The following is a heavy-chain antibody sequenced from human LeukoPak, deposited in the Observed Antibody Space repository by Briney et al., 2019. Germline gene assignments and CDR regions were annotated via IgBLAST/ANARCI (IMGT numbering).Heavy chain of an antibody. CDR2: INQDGSEK. Sequence: PGGSLRLSCAVSGFTSRSHWMSWVRQAPGKGLEWVANINQDGSEKYYVDSVKGRLTISRDNAKNSLYLQMNSLRAEDTAVYYCAREEEKYDSSGYFAYWGQGTLVTVSS. D-gene: IGHD3-22*01. CDR3: AREEEKYDSSGYFAY. V-gene: IGHV3-7*01. J-gene: IGHJ4*02. CDR1: GFTSRSHW.